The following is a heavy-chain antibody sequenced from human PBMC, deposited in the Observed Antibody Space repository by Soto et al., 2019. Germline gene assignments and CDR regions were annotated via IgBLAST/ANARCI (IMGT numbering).Heavy chain of an antibody. CDR2: IWYDGSNK. D-gene: IGHD5-12*01. Sequence: PGGSLRLSCAASGFTFSSYGMHWVRQAPGKGLEWVAVIWYDGSNKYYADSVKGRFTISRDNSKNTLYLQMNSLRAEDTAVYYCARGPNKYNFDYWGQGTLVTVS. J-gene: IGHJ4*02. CDR1: GFTFSSYG. V-gene: IGHV3-33*01. CDR3: ARGPNKYNFDY.